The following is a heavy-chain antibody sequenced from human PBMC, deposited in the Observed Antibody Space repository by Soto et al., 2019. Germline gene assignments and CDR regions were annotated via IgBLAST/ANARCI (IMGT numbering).Heavy chain of an antibody. D-gene: IGHD6-19*01. J-gene: IGHJ5*02. Sequence: QVQLVESGGGVVQPGRSLRLSCAASGFSCSTTGMHWVRQAPGKGLEWVAMISHDGGAKYYADSVKGRFTISRDDSKNTLYLQMNSLRPEDTAVYYCAKDLYSSDWYNYFDPWGQGTLVTVSS. CDR1: GFSCSTTG. CDR3: AKDLYSSDWYNYFDP. CDR2: ISHDGGAK. V-gene: IGHV3-30*18.